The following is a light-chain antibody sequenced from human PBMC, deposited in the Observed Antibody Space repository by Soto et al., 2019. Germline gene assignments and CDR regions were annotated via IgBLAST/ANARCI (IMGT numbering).Light chain of an antibody. Sequence: QSALTQPRSVSGSPGQSVTISCTGTSSDVGGYNYVSWYQQHPGKAPKLMIYDVSNRPSGVHDRFSGSKSGNTAPLTISGLQAEDEADYYYCSYAGSNTWVFGGRTKVTVL. J-gene: IGLJ3*02. CDR3: CSYAGSNTWV. V-gene: IGLV2-11*01. CDR1: SSDVGGYNY. CDR2: DVS.